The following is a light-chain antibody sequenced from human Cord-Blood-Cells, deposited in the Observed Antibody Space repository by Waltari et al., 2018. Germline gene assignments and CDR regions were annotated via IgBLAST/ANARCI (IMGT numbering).Light chain of an antibody. J-gene: IGKJ1*01. V-gene: IGKV3-15*01. CDR1: QSVSSN. CDR2: GAS. CDR3: QQYNNWPQT. Sequence: IVMTQSPATLSVSPGERATLSCTASQSVSSNLAWYQQKPGQAPRLLIYGASTRATGIPARFSGSGSGTEFTLTISSLQSEDFAVYYCQQYNNWPQTFGQGTKVEIK.